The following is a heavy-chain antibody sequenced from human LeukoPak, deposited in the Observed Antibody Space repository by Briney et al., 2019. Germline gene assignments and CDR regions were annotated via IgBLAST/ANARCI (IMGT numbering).Heavy chain of an antibody. V-gene: IGHV3-30-3*01. CDR3: ARDPKDSSGYYFDY. J-gene: IGHJ4*02. D-gene: IGHD3-22*01. Sequence: TGRSLRLSCAASGFTFSSYAMHWVRQAPGKGLEWVAVISYDGSNKYYADSVKGRFTISRDNSKNTMFLQMNSLRAEDTAVYYCARDPKDSSGYYFDYWGQGALVTVSS. CDR1: GFTFSSYA. CDR2: ISYDGSNK.